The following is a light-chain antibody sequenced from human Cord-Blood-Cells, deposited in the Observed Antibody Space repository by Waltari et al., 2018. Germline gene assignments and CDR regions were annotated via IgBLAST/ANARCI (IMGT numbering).Light chain of an antibody. CDR1: KSVSSSY. V-gene: IGKV3-20*01. Sequence: EIVLTQSPGTLSLSPGERATLSCRASKSVSSSYLAWYQQKPGQAPRLLIDGASSRATGIPDRVSGSGSGTDFTLTISRLEPEDFAVYYCQQYGSSPITFGQGTRLEIK. CDR3: QQYGSSPIT. J-gene: IGKJ5*01. CDR2: GAS.